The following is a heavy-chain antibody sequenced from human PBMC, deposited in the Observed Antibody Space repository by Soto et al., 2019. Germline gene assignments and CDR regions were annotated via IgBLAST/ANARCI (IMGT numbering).Heavy chain of an antibody. J-gene: IGHJ5*02. Sequence: PSETLSLTCTVSGGSISSGGYYWSWIRQHPGKGLEWIGYIYYSGSTYYNPSLKSRVTISVDTSKNQFSLKLSSVTAADTAVYYCARAVDIVVVVAAPGNNWFDPWGQGTLVTVSS. CDR3: ARAVDIVVVVAAPGNNWFDP. D-gene: IGHD2-15*01. V-gene: IGHV4-31*03. CDR2: IYYSGST. CDR1: GGSISSGGYY.